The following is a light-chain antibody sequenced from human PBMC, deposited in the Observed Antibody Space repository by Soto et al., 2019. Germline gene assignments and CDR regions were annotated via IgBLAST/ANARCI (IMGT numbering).Light chain of an antibody. CDR2: DVH. V-gene: IGLV1-51*01. J-gene: IGLJ2*01. CDR3: TSYTRSGTLS. CDR1: SSNIGNNY. Sequence: QSVLTQPPSVSAAPGQKVTISCSGSSSNIGNNYVSWYQQLPGTAPRLVIYDVHNRPSGVSDRFSGSKSGNTASLTISGLQADDEAHYYCTSYTRSGTLSFGGGTQLTVL.